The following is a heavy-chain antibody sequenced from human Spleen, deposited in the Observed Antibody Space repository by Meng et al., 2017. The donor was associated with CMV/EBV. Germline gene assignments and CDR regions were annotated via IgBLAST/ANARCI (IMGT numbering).Heavy chain of an antibody. CDR2: IYHTGST. V-gene: IGHV4-31*02. Sequence: TVSGGSISSGGYFWSWIRQRPGQGLEWIGYIYHTGSTYYTPALRGRLTMSLDTSKNQFSLKLSSVTPADTAVYYCARLTISARYDTDYWGQGTLVTVSS. J-gene: IGHJ4*02. D-gene: IGHD6-6*01. CDR1: GGSISSGGYF. CDR3: ARLTISARYDTDY.